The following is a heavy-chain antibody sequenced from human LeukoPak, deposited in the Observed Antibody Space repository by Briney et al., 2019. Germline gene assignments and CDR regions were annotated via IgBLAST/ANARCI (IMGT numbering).Heavy chain of an antibody. J-gene: IGHJ4*02. CDR2: ISLSGYT. V-gene: IGHV4-59*12. Sequence: SETLSLTCSVSGGSISSLYWSWIRQPPGQGLEWIGEISLSGYTGFNPSLRSRVTMSLDESKNHLSLNLASVTAADTAVYYCSRESGPFSPFGHWGQGILVTVTS. CDR3: SRESGPFSPFGH. D-gene: IGHD1-26*01. CDR1: GGSISSLY.